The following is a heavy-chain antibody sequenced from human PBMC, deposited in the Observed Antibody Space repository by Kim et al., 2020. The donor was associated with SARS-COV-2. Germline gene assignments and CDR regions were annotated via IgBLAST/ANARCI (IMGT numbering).Heavy chain of an antibody. CDR2: IRGSGGST. V-gene: IGHV3-23*01. CDR3: AKVTSGSSGWFEYFQN. Sequence: GGSLRLSCAASGFTFNNYAMSWVRQAPGKGLEWVSGIRGSGGSTSYADSVKGRFTISRDNSKNTVYLSMDNLIADDTAIYYCAKVTSGSSGWFEYFQNWGQGSLVTVSS. CDR1: GFTFNNYA. J-gene: IGHJ1*01. D-gene: IGHD6-19*01.